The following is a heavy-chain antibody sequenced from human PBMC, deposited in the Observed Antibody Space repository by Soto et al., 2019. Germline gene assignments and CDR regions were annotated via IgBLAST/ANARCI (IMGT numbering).Heavy chain of an antibody. J-gene: IGHJ4*02. V-gene: IGHV3-74*01. CDR1: GFTFSSYW. CDR3: ASPTMTTFDC. D-gene: IGHD4-4*01. CDR2: INSDGTNT. Sequence: GSLRLSCEASGFTFSSYWMHWVRQVPGKGLGWVSRINSDGTNTDYADPVKGRFTISRDNAKNTVYLQMNSLRVEDTGVYYCASPTMTTFDCWGQGALVTSPQ.